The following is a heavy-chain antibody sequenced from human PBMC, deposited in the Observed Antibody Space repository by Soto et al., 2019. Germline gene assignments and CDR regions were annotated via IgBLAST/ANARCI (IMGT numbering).Heavy chain of an antibody. CDR1: GGSINNYY. D-gene: IGHD5-18*01. CDR2: IYYSGST. CDR3: ARDGYSYGLGAFDI. J-gene: IGHJ3*02. Sequence: QVQLQESGPGLVKPSETLSLTCTVSGGSINNYYWSWIRQPPGKGLEWIGYIYYSGSTNYNPSLKSRVTISVDTSKNQFSLKLSSVTAADRAVYYCARDGYSYGLGAFDIWGQGTWSPSLQ. V-gene: IGHV4-59*01.